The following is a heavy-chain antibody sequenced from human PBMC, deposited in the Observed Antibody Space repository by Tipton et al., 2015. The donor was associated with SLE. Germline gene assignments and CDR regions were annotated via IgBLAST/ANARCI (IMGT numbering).Heavy chain of an antibody. CDR1: GFTFSSYE. CDR3: ASAWGSYRPYFHY. CDR2: ISSSGSTI. D-gene: IGHD3-16*02. Sequence: GSLRLSCAASGFTFSSYEMNWVRQAPGKGLEWVSYISSSGSTIYYADSVKGRFTISRDNAKNSLYLQMNSLRAEDTAVYYCASAWGSYRPYFHYWGQGTLVTVSS. V-gene: IGHV3-48*03. J-gene: IGHJ4*02.